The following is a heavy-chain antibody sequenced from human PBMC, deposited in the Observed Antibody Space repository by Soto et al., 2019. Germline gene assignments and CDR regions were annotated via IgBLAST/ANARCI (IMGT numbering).Heavy chain of an antibody. CDR3: ARDTYYYGSGSYYRTFDY. Sequence: PSETLSLTCTVSGGSISSYYWSWIRQPPWKVLEWIGYIYYSGSTNYNPSLKSRVTISVDTSKNQFSLKLSSVTAADTAVYYCARDTYYYGSGSYYRTFDYWGQGTLVTVSS. CDR2: IYYSGST. D-gene: IGHD3-10*01. J-gene: IGHJ4*02. CDR1: GGSISSYY. V-gene: IGHV4-59*01.